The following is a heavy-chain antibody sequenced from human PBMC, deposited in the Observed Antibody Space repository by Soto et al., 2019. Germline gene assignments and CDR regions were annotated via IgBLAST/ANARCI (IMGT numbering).Heavy chain of an antibody. CDR2: ISGSGGST. D-gene: IGHD3-3*01. CDR3: AKEKYYDFWSGYYAYYYYGMDV. J-gene: IGHJ6*02. CDR1: GFTFSSYA. Sequence: GGSLRLSCAASGFTFSSYAMSWVRQAPGKGLEWVSAISGSGGSTYYADSVKGRFTISRDNSKNTLYLQMNSLRAEDTAVYYCAKEKYYDFWSGYYAYYYYGMDVWGQGTTVTVSS. V-gene: IGHV3-23*01.